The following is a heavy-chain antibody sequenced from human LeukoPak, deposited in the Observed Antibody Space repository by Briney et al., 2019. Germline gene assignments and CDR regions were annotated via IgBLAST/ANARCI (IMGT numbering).Heavy chain of an antibody. Sequence: SETLSLTCTVSGGSISSYYWNWIRKPPGKGLEWIGYIYNSVSTNYNPSLKSRVTISADTSKNQFSLKLRSVTAADTAVYYCVRDSSGWYKSWFDPWGQGTLVTVSS. CDR1: GGSISSYY. V-gene: IGHV4-59*01. CDR3: VRDSSGWYKSWFDP. D-gene: IGHD6-19*01. CDR2: IYNSVST. J-gene: IGHJ5*02.